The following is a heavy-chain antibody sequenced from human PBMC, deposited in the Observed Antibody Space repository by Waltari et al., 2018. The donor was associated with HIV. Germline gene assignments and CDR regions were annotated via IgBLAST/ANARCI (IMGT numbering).Heavy chain of an antibody. V-gene: IGHV3-21*01. CDR1: GLTLGRSI. CDR3: ARVDYYHSTKSRYFDS. Sequence: EVQLVESGAGMVKPGGALGLSFPASGLTLGRSIPNGVRQAPGKGLEWVSSISSSSSYIYYADSVKGRFTISRDNAKNSLYLQMNSLGAEDTAVYYCARVDYYHSTKSRYFDSWGQGTLVTVSS. D-gene: IGHD3-22*01. J-gene: IGHJ4*02. CDR2: ISSSSSYI.